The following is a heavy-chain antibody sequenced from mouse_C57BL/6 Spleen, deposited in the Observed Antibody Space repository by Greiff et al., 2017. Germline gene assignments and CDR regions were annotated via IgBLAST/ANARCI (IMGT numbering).Heavy chain of an antibody. CDR2: ISSGGSYT. D-gene: IGHD3-2*01. J-gene: IGHJ1*03. Sequence: EVKVVESGGDLVKPGGSLKLSCAASGFTFSSYGMSWVRQTPDKRLEWVATISSGGSYTYYPDNVKGRFTISIDNAKNTLYLQMSSLKSDDTAMYYCARGADRGYWYFDVWGTGTTVTVSS. CDR3: ARGADRGYWYFDV. CDR1: GFTFSSYG. V-gene: IGHV5-6*02.